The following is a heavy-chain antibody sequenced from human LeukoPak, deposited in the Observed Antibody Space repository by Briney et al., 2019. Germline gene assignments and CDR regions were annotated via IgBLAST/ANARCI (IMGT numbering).Heavy chain of an antibody. CDR1: GFTFSSYS. J-gene: IGHJ5*02. Sequence: PGGSLRLSCAASGFTFSSYSMNWVRQAPGKGLEWVSYISSSSSTIYYADSVKGRFTISRDNAKNSLYLQMNSLRAEDTAVYYCARVLKLELLWFDPWGQGTLVTVSS. CDR3: ARVLKLELLWFDP. V-gene: IGHV3-48*01. CDR2: ISSSSSTI. D-gene: IGHD1-7*01.